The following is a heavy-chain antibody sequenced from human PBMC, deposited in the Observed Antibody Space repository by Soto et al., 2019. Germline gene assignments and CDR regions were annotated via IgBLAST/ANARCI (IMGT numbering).Heavy chain of an antibody. CDR1: GASITSGRSY. J-gene: IGHJ4*02. D-gene: IGHD5-12*01. CDR2: MFYTGST. CDR3: ARDNGYGHFDS. V-gene: IGHV4-31*03. Sequence: QVQLQESGPGLVKPSQTLSLTCTVSGASITSGRSYWSWIRQHPGKCLEWIGYMFYTGSTYYHPPLKRRVNISADTSKNQFSLRLSSVTPADTAVYYCARDNGYGHFDSWGQGTLVTVSS.